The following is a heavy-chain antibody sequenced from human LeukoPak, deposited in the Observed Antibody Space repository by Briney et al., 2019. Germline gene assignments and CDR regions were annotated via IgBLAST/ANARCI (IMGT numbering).Heavy chain of an antibody. CDR3: ARGMDNYGYCFVY. Sequence: GGSLRLSCVASGFTFSGYSMHWVRQAPGKGLEWVSSISSSSSYIYYTDSLKGRFTISRDNAKNSLYLQMNSLRADDTAVYYCARGMDNYGYCFVYWGQGTLVTVSS. D-gene: IGHD5-18*01. CDR2: ISSSSSYI. V-gene: IGHV3-21*01. J-gene: IGHJ4*02. CDR1: GFTFSGYS.